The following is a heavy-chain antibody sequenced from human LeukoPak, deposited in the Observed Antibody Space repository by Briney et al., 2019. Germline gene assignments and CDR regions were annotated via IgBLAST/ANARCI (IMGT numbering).Heavy chain of an antibody. J-gene: IGHJ4*02. CDR3: AKASAYYDSSGYRYYFDY. D-gene: IGHD3-22*01. CDR2: ISGSGGST. Sequence: GGPLRLSCAASGFTFSSYAMTWVRQAPGKGLEWVSAISGSGGSTYYADSVKGRFTISRDNSKNTLYLQMNSLRAEDTAVYYCAKASAYYDSSGYRYYFDYWGQGTLVTVSS. CDR1: GFTFSSYA. V-gene: IGHV3-23*01.